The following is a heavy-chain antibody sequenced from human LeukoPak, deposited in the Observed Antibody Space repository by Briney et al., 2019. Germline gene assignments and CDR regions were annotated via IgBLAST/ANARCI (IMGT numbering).Heavy chain of an antibody. CDR1: GGSISSGGYY. CDR3: ARERVTRYYYDSRPLNWFDP. D-gene: IGHD3-22*01. J-gene: IGHJ5*02. V-gene: IGHV4-31*03. CDR2: IYYSGST. Sequence: SQTLSLTCTVSGGSISSGGYYWSWIRQHPGKGLEWIGYIYYSGSTYYNPSLKSRVTMSVDTSKNQFSLKLSSVTAADTAVYYCARERVTRYYYDSRPLNWFDPWGQGTLVTVSS.